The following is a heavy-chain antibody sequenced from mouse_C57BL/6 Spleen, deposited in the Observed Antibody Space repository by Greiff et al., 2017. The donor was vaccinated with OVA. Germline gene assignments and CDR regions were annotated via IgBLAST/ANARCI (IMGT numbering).Heavy chain of an antibody. CDR3: ARWDGYYGWYFDV. D-gene: IGHD2-3*01. CDR1: GYSITSDY. CDR2: ISYSGST. J-gene: IGHJ1*03. V-gene: IGHV3-8*01. Sequence: EVKVVESGPGLAKPSQTLSLTCSVTGYSITSDYWNWIRKFPGNKLEYMGYISYSGSTYYNPSLKSRISITRDTSKNQYYLQLNSVTTEDTATYYCARWDGYYGWYFDVWGTGTTVTVSS.